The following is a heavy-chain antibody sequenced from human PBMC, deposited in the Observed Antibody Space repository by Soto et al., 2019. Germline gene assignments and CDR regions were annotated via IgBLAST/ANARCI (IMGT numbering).Heavy chain of an antibody. CDR3: ARGLRFLEWRTLKYYYYMDV. D-gene: IGHD3-3*01. CDR2: IYPGDSDT. J-gene: IGHJ6*03. Sequence: GESLKISCKGSGYSFTSYWIGWVRQMPGKGLEWMGIIYPGDSDTRYSPSFQGQVTISADKSISTAYMELSSLRSEDTAVYYCARGLRFLEWRTLKYYYYMDVWGKGTTVTVSS. CDR1: GYSFTSYW. V-gene: IGHV5-51*01.